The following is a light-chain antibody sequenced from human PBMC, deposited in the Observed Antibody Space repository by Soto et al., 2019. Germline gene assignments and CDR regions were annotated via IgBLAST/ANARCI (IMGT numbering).Light chain of an antibody. CDR1: SSNLGAGYD. J-gene: IGLJ3*02. V-gene: IGLV1-40*01. CDR2: GNR. CDR3: AAWDDSLNGSNWV. Sequence: QSVLTQPPSVSGAPGQRVTISCTGNSSNLGAGYDVHWYQQLPGAAPKLVIFGNRNRPSGVPERFSGSKSGTSASLAITGLQSEDEADYYCAAWDDSLNGSNWVFGGGTKVTVL.